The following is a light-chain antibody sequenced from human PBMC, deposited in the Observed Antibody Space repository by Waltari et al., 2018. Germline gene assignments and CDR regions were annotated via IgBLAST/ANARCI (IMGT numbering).Light chain of an antibody. CDR3: HQHYSAPLT. CDR1: QSLYLQSERRNY. Sequence: DIVLTQSPDSLAVSLGERATFSCRSSQSLYLQSERRNYLSWFHQKPGQPPKLLISWASSRQSGVPDRFAGSGSGTDFFLTITRLQPEDVGLYFCHQHYSAPLTFGQGTKVEIK. CDR2: WAS. V-gene: IGKV4-1*01. J-gene: IGKJ1*01.